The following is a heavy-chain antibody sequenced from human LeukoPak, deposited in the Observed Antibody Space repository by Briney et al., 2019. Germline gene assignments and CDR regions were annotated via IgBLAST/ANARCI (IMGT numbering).Heavy chain of an antibody. CDR1: RGSISSYD. D-gene: IGHD3-22*01. CDR2: IYYGGST. CDR3: ARQVSYYDRSAFDI. J-gene: IGHJ3*02. Sequence: SETLSLTCTVSRGSISSYDWSWIRQPPGKGLEWVGYIYYGGSTNYNPSLKSRVTISVDTSKNQFSLKLSSVTAADTAVYFCARQVSYYDRSAFDIWGQGTMVTVSS. V-gene: IGHV4-59*08.